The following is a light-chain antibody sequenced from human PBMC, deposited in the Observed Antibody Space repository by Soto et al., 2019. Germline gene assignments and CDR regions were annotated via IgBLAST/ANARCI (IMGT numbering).Light chain of an antibody. J-gene: IGKJ1*01. CDR1: QSISSR. Sequence: DIQITQSPSTLSASVGDRVTITCRASQSISSRLAWYQQKPGKAPNLLIYDASSLESGVPSRFSGSGSGTELTLTISSLQPDDFANYDCQQYNSYSTWTFGQGTKVDIK. CDR2: DAS. V-gene: IGKV1-5*01. CDR3: QQYNSYSTWT.